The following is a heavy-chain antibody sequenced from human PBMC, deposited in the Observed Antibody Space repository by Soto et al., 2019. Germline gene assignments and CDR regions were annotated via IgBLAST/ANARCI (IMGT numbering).Heavy chain of an antibody. CDR2: ISAYNGNT. CDR3: ARDPPPVDY. Sequence: QVQLVQSGAEVKKPGASVKVSCKASGYTFSSYGISWVRQAPGQGLEWRGWISAYNGNTKYAQKTQXXXTXXTDTSTSTAYMELRSLRSDDTAVYSCARDPPPVDYWGQGTLVTVSS. J-gene: IGHJ4*02. CDR1: GYTFSSYG. V-gene: IGHV1-18*01.